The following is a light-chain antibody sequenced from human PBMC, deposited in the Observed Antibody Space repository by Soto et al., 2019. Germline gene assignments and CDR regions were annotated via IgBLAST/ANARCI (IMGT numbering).Light chain of an antibody. J-gene: IGKJ4*01. V-gene: IGKV1-5*03. CDR1: QSISSY. CDR3: QQYKSYST. Sequence: DIQMTQSPSTLSASVGDRVNITCRASQSISSYLAWYQQKPGKAPKLLIYKASSLESEVPSRFSGSGSGTEFTLTISSLQPDDFATYHYQQYKSYSTFGGGTKVEIK. CDR2: KAS.